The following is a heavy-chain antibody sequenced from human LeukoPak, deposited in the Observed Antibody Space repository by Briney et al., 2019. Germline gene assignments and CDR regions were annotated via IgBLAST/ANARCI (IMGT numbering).Heavy chain of an antibody. V-gene: IGHV4-39*01. CDR1: GGSISGCTYY. J-gene: IGHJ4*02. D-gene: IGHD6-6*01. Sequence: SETLSLTCTVSGGSISGCTYYWDWIRQSPGTGLEWIGSVCRSGPTYYNPSLRGRVTISVDTSKNQFSLKLSSVTAADTAVYYCARQGVSSDYWGQGTLVTVSS. CDR3: ARQGVSSDY. CDR2: VCRSGPT.